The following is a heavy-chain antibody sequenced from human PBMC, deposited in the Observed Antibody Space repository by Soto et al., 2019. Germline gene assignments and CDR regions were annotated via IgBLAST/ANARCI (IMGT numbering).Heavy chain of an antibody. V-gene: IGHV4-59*08. J-gene: IGHJ5*02. CDR3: ARLLWSRGDWFDP. Sequence: PSETLSLTCIVSGGSISSYYWSWIRQPPGKGLEWIGYIYYSGSTNYNPSLKSRVTISVDTSKNQFSLKLSSVTAADTAVYYCARLLWSRGDWFDPWGQGTLVTVSS. D-gene: IGHD3-10*01. CDR1: GGSISSYY. CDR2: IYYSGST.